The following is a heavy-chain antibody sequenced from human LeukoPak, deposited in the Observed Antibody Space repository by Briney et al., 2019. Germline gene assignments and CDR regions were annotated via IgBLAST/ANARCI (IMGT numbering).Heavy chain of an antibody. CDR3: ARVLQTMGGGSCYSLRY. Sequence: GASVTVSCKASGYTFTVYYMHWVRQAPGQGLEWMGWINPNSGGTNYAQKFQGRVTMTRDTSISTAYMELSRLRSDDTAVYYCARVLQTMGGGSCYSLRYWGQGTLVTVSS. CDR1: GYTFTVYY. CDR2: INPNSGGT. J-gene: IGHJ4*02. D-gene: IGHD2-15*01. V-gene: IGHV1-2*02.